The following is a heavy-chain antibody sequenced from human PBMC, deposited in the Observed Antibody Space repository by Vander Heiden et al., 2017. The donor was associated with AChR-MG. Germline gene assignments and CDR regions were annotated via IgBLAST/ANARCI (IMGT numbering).Heavy chain of an antibody. CDR3: ARLYSGYDSYYYMDV. Sequence: EVQLVQSGAEVKKPGESLKISCKGSGYSFTSYWIGWVRQMPGKGLEWKGIIYPGDSDTRYSPSFQGQVTISADKSISTAYLQWSSLKASDTAMYYCARLYSGYDSYYYMDVWGKGTTVTVSS. V-gene: IGHV5-51*01. J-gene: IGHJ6*03. CDR2: IYPGDSDT. CDR1: GYSFTSYW. D-gene: IGHD5-12*01.